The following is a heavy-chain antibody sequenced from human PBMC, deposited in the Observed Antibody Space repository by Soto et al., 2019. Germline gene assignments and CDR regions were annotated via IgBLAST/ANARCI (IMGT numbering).Heavy chain of an antibody. V-gene: IGHV4-59*01. CDR3: ARVYDILTGYYRVAWFDP. CDR2: IYYSGST. J-gene: IGHJ5*02. CDR1: GGSISSYY. D-gene: IGHD3-9*01. Sequence: SETLSLTCTVSGGSISSYYWSWIRQPPGKGLEWIGYIYYSGSTNYNPSLKSRVTISVDTSKNQFSLKLSSVTAADTAVYYCARVYDILTGYYRVAWFDPWGQGTPVTVSS.